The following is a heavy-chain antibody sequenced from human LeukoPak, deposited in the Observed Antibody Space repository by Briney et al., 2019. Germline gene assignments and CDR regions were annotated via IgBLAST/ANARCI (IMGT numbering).Heavy chain of an antibody. CDR1: GYTFTSYY. Sequence: ASVKVSCKASGYTFTSYYMHWVRQAPGQGLEWMGIINPSGGSTSYAQKFQGRVTMTGDMSTSTVYMELSSLRSEDTAVYYCARGGVGATTYVWFDPWGQGTLVTVSS. D-gene: IGHD1-26*01. CDR2: INPSGGST. J-gene: IGHJ5*02. V-gene: IGHV1-46*01. CDR3: ARGGVGATTYVWFDP.